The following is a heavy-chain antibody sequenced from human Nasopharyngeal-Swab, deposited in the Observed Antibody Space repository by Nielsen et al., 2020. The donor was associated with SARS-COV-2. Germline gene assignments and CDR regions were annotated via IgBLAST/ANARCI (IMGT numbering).Heavy chain of an antibody. Sequence: GESLKISCAASGFTFSSYSMNWVRQAPGKGPEWVANIRHDGSEKYYVDSVEGRFTISRDNAKNSLYLQMNSLRAEDTAVYYCARARMIVADFFDYWGQGTLVTVSS. CDR2: IRHDGSEK. CDR1: GFTFSSYS. J-gene: IGHJ4*02. V-gene: IGHV3-7*03. CDR3: ARARMIVADFFDY. D-gene: IGHD3-22*01.